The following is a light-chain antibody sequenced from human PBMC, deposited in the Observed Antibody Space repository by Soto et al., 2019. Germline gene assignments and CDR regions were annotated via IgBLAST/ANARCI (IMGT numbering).Light chain of an antibody. J-gene: IGLJ1*01. CDR1: SSNIGNNY. Sequence: QSALTQPPSVSAAPGQKVTISCSGSSSNIGNNYVSWYQQLPGTAPKLLIYDNNKRPSGIPDRFSGSKSGTSATLGITGLQTGDEADYYCGTWDSSLSRYVFGTGTKVTVL. V-gene: IGLV1-51*01. CDR3: GTWDSSLSRYV. CDR2: DNN.